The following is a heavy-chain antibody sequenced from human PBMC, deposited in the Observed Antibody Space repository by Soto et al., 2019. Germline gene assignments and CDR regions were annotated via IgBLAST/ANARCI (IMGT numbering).Heavy chain of an antibody. CDR2: IGTRDDI. D-gene: IGHD3-22*01. Sequence: GGSLRLSCAASGFTFSDYAMSWVRQAPGKGLEWVSAIGTRDDIFYADSVKGRFTISRDNAKNSLYLQMNSLRAEDTAVYYCARSYYDSSASYASYGMDVWGQGTTVTVSS. CDR3: ARSYYDSSASYASYGMDV. V-gene: IGHV3-23*01. CDR1: GFTFSDYA. J-gene: IGHJ6*02.